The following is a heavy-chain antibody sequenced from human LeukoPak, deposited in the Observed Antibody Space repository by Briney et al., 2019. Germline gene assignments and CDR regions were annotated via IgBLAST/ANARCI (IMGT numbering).Heavy chain of an antibody. Sequence: GGSLRLSCAASGFTFNSYSMNWVRKAPGKGLEWVSVIYSGGSTHYADSVKGRFTISRDNSKNTLYLQMNSLRAEDTAVYYCAREGATTSFDYWGQGTLVTVSS. V-gene: IGHV3-53*01. D-gene: IGHD1-26*01. CDR1: GFTFNSYS. J-gene: IGHJ4*02. CDR3: AREGATTSFDY. CDR2: IYSGGST.